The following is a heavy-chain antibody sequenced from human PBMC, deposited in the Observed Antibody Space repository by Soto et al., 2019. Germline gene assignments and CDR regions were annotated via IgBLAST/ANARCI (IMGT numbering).Heavy chain of an antibody. CDR2: LYYGRSA. CDR1: GDSISTYY. V-gene: IGHV4-59*12. Sequence: PSETLSLTCAVSGDSISTYYCMWIRQPPGKGLESIGYLYYGRSANYNPSLKSRVTLSVDTSTNQCSLTLSSVTATDTAVYYCARALPYDRLTGYYGQSGYFDDWGQGTRVTVSS. J-gene: IGHJ4*02. D-gene: IGHD3-9*01. CDR3: ARALPYDRLTGYYGQSGYFDD.